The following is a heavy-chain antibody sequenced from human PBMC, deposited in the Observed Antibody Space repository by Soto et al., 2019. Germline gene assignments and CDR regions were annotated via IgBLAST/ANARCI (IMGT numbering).Heavy chain of an antibody. D-gene: IGHD6-6*01. Sequence: ASVNVSCKASGGTFSSYAISWVRQAPGQGLEWMGGIIPIFGTANYAQKFQGRVTITADESTSTAYMELSSLRSEDTAVYYCARDDDFSSSSFYWGQGTLVTVSS. J-gene: IGHJ4*02. V-gene: IGHV1-69*13. CDR2: IIPIFGTA. CDR3: ARDDDFSSSSFY. CDR1: GGTFSSYA.